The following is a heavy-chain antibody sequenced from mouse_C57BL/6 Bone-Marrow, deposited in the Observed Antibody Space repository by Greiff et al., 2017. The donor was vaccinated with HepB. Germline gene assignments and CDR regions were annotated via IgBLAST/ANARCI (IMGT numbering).Heavy chain of an antibody. D-gene: IGHD1-1*01. CDR2: IDPEDGET. CDR1: GFNFKDYY. J-gene: IGHJ2*01. Sequence: EVKLQESGAELVKPGASVKLSCTASGFNFKDYYMHWVKQRPEKGLEWIGRIDPEDGETKYAPKFQGKATITADTSSNTAYLQLSSLTSEDTAVYYCARFRYYYGLDFDYWGQGTTLTVTA. CDR3: ARFRYYYGLDFDY. V-gene: IGHV14-2*01.